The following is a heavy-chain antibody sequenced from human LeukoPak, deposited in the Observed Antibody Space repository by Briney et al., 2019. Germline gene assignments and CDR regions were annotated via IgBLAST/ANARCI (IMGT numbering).Heavy chain of an antibody. D-gene: IGHD6-13*01. V-gene: IGHV4-30-2*01. Sequence: SETLSLTCTVSGGSISSGFYYWSWIRQPPGKGLEWIGYIYHSGSTYYNPSLKSRVTISVDRSKNQFSLKLSSVTAADTAVYYCASKRYSSTHFDYWGQGTLSPSPQ. J-gene: IGHJ4*02. CDR3: ASKRYSSTHFDY. CDR2: IYHSGST. CDR1: GGSISSGFYY.